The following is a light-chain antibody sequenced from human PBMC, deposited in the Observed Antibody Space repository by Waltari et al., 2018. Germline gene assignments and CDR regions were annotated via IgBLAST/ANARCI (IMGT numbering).Light chain of an antibody. Sequence: DIVMTQSPDSLAVSLGERATINCKSSQTLLYSSNNKNYLAWYQQKPGQPPKLLIYWASARESGVPDRFSGSGSGTDFTLTISSLQAEDVAVYYCQQYYSTPPTFGPGTQVDVK. CDR1: QTLLYSSNNKNY. CDR2: WAS. CDR3: QQYYSTPPT. V-gene: IGKV4-1*01. J-gene: IGKJ3*01.